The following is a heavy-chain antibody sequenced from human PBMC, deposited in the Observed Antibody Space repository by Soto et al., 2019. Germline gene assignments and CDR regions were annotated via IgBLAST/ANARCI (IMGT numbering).Heavy chain of an antibody. CDR1: GYNFNNYG. Sequence: GASVKVSCKASGYNFNNYGITWVRQAPGQGLEWIGWISAYNGNTNYAQKFQDRVTMTTDTSTSTAYMELRSLRSDDTAVYYCAREEGFVVVPAASNWFDPWGQGTLVTVSS. CDR3: AREEGFVVVPAASNWFDP. V-gene: IGHV1-18*01. J-gene: IGHJ5*02. D-gene: IGHD2-2*01. CDR2: ISAYNGNT.